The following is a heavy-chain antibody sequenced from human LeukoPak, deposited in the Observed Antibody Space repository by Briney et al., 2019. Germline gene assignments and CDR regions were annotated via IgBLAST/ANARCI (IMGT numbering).Heavy chain of an antibody. CDR1: GGSFSGYY. Sequence: PSETLSLTCAVYGGSFSGYYWSWIRQPPGKGLEWIGEINHSGSTNYNPSLKSRVIISVDTSKNQFSLKLSSVTAADTAVYYCARRRVPGVWSDPWGQGTLVTVSS. CDR3: ARRRVPGVWSDP. J-gene: IGHJ5*02. V-gene: IGHV4-34*01. D-gene: IGHD1-1*01. CDR2: INHSGST.